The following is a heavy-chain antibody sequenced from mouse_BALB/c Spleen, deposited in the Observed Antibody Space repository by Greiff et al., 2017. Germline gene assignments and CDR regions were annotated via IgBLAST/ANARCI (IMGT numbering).Heavy chain of an antibody. CDR2: IYPGSGST. D-gene: IGHD2-1*01. Sequence: VQLQQPGAELVKPGTSVKLSCKASGYNFTSYWINWVKLRPGQGLEWIGDIYPGSGSTNYNEKFKSKATLTVDTSSSTAYMQLSSLASEDSALYYCATLLYGNYGGYWGQGTSVTVSS. CDR1: GYNFTSYW. J-gene: IGHJ4*01. CDR3: ATLLYGNYGGY. V-gene: IGHV1-55*01.